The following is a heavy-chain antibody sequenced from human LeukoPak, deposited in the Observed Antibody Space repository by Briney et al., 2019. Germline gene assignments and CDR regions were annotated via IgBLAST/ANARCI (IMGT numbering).Heavy chain of an antibody. CDR1: GGSISSSSYY. V-gene: IGHV4-61*02. Sequence: PSETLSLTCTVSGGSISSSSYYWGWIRQPAGKGLEWIGRIYSSGTTNYNPSLKSRVTMSVDTSKNQFSLKLSSVTAADTAVYYCAREYYYDSSGYPYYFDYWGQGTLVTVSS. D-gene: IGHD3-22*01. CDR2: IYSSGTT. J-gene: IGHJ4*02. CDR3: AREYYYDSSGYPYYFDY.